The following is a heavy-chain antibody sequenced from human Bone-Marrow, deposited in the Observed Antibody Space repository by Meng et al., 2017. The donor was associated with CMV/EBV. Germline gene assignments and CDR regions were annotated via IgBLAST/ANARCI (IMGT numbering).Heavy chain of an antibody. CDR3: ASGGGVIPYYNS. Sequence: GESLKISCAASRFTFDKSAMHWVRQAPGKGLEWVALISYDGNHRFYPDSVKGRFTISRDNSKNMLYLQMDSLRAADTALYYCASGGGVIPYYNSWGQGTLVTVSS. V-gene: IGHV3-30-3*01. D-gene: IGHD3-10*01. J-gene: IGHJ4*02. CDR1: RFTFDKSA. CDR2: ISYDGNHR.